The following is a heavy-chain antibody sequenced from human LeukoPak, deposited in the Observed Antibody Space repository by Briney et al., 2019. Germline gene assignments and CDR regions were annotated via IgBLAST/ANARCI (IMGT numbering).Heavy chain of an antibody. D-gene: IGHD3-22*01. J-gene: IGHJ4*02. V-gene: IGHV3-23*01. CDR1: GVTLSNYG. CDR2: ISGSGGRP. Sequence: GGSLRLSCAVSGVTLSNYGMSWVRQAPGKGLEWVAGISGSGGRPNYADSVKVRFTISRDKPKNTLYLQMNSLRAEDTAVYFCAKRGVVIRVILVGFHKEAYYFDSWGQGALVTVSS. CDR3: AKRGVVIRVILVGFHKEAYYFDS.